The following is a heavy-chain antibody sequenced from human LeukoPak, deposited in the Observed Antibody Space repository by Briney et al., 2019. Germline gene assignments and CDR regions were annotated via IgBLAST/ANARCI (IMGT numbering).Heavy chain of an antibody. CDR1: GGSITSSGYY. CDR3: ASPRSGYRYTFDY. D-gene: IGHD3-22*01. J-gene: IGHJ4*02. V-gene: IGHV4-61*05. CDR2: ISTSGST. Sequence: SETLSLTCKVSGGSITSSGYYWGWIRQPPGKGLEWIGYISTSGSTNYNPSLKSRVSISLDTSKNRFSLNLNFVTAADTAVYYCASPRSGYRYTFDYWGQGALVTVSS.